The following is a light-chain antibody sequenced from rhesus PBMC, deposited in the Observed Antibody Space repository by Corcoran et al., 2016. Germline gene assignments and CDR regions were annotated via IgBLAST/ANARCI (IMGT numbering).Light chain of an antibody. CDR1: QGISSY. CDR2: KAS. Sequence: DIQMTQSPSSLSASVGDTVTITCRASQGISSYLAWYTQKQGKAPKLLIYKASTLQSGVPSRFSGSGSGTDCTLTISSLQPEDFATYYCQQHNSDPYSFGQGTKVEIK. CDR3: QQHNSDPYS. J-gene: IGKJ2*01. V-gene: IGKV1-25*01.